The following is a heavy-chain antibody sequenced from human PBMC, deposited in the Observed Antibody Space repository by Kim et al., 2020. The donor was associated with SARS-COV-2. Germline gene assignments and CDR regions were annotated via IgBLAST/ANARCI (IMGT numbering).Heavy chain of an antibody. CDR3: ARAKGSGWYVD. J-gene: IGHJ4*02. Sequence: NDYSGSVKSPITITPDTSKNQFSLQLNSVTPEDTAVYYCARAKGSGWYVDWGQGTLVTVSS. V-gene: IGHV6-1*01. CDR2: N. D-gene: IGHD6-19*01.